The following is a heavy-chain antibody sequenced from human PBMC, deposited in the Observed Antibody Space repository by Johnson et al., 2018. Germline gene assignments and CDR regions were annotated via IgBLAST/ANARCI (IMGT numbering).Heavy chain of an antibody. CDR3: ARVGYQMGYDLTPYYNYYRNV. D-gene: IGHD2-8*01. J-gene: IGHJ6*03. Sequence: QVQLVESGAEVKKPGASVKVSCKASGYTFTSYYIHWVRQAPGQGLEWMGIINPSSGGTSYAQKFQGRVSMTRDTSTSTVYMELSSLRSEDTAMYHCARVGYQMGYDLTPYYNYYRNVWGKGTTVTFSS. V-gene: IGHV1-46*01. CDR2: INPSSGGT. CDR1: GYTFTSYY.